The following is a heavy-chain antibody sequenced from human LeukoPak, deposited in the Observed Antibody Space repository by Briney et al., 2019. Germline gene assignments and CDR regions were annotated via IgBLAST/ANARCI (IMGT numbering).Heavy chain of an antibody. D-gene: IGHD3-16*02. CDR2: IYYSGST. CDR1: GGSISSYY. J-gene: IGHJ3*02. V-gene: IGHV4-59*08. Sequence: SETLSLTCTVSGGSISSYYWSWIRQPPGKGLEWIGYIYYSGSTNYNPSLKSRVTISVDTSKNQFSLKLSSVTAADTAVYYCAWSYDYVWGSYLPGDAFDIWGQGTMVTVSS. CDR3: AWSYDYVWGSYLPGDAFDI.